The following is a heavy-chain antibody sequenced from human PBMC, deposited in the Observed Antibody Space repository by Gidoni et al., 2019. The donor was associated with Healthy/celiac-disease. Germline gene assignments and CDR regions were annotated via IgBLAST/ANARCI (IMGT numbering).Heavy chain of an antibody. CDR1: GFTFRSYA. Sequence: EVQLLESGGGLVQPGGSLRLSCAASGFTFRSYAMSWVRQAPGKGLEWVSAISGSGGSTYYADSVKGRFTISRDNSKNTLYLQMNSLRAEDTAVYYCAKYGVYYYDSSGYYYLDYWGQGTLVTVSS. J-gene: IGHJ4*02. D-gene: IGHD3-22*01. CDR3: AKYGVYYYDSSGYYYLDY. CDR2: ISGSGGST. V-gene: IGHV3-23*01.